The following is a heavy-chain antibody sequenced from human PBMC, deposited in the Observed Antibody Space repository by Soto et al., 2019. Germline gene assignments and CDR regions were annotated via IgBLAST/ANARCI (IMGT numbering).Heavy chain of an antibody. Sequence: QVQLVQSGAEVKKPGSSVKVSCKASGGTFSSYAISWVRQAPGQGLEWMGGIIPILGTANYAQKFQGRVTITAEESTSTAYMELSSLRSEDTAVYYCARGAEADYYSYYYGMDVWGQGTTVTVSS. CDR1: GGTFSSYA. J-gene: IGHJ6*02. V-gene: IGHV1-69*01. CDR2: IIPILGTA. CDR3: ARGAEADYYSYYYGMDV.